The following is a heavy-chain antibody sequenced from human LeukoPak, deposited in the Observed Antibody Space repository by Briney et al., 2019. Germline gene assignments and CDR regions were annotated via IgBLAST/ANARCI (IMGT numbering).Heavy chain of an antibody. CDR3: ARDSSPEGLDY. J-gene: IGHJ4*02. D-gene: IGHD6-6*01. V-gene: IGHV3-74*01. Sequence: SGGSLRLSCAASGFTFSSYWMHWVRQAPGMGLVWVSRIKTDGSSTNYADSVKGRFTISRDNAKNTLYLQMNSLRAEDTAVYYCARDSSPEGLDYWGQGTLVTVSS. CDR1: GFTFSSYW. CDR2: IKTDGSST.